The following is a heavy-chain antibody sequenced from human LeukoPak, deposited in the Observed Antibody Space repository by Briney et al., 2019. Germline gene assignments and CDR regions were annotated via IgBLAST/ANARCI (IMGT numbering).Heavy chain of an antibody. V-gene: IGHV3-33*01. J-gene: IGHJ6*02. CDR1: GFTFSSYG. Sequence: GGSLRLSCAASGFTFSSYGMHWVRQAPGKGLEWVAVIWYDGSNKYYADSVKGRFTISRDNSKDTLYLQMNSLRAEDTAVYYGARDRWELLSNSYHYCGLDVWGQGTTVTVSS. CDR3: ARDRWELLSNSYHYCGLDV. CDR2: IWYDGSNK. D-gene: IGHD2-15*01.